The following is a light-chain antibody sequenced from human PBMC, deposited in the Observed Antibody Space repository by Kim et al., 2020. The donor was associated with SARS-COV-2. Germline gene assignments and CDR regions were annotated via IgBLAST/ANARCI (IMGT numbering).Light chain of an antibody. Sequence: GQGVTISCSGGSSNVGTNYVHWYQQLPGTAPKLLIYKDRQRPSGVPDRFSGSKSGTSASLAISGLQSEDEADYYCATWDDSLSGPVFGGGTQLTVL. CDR2: KDR. CDR1: SSNVGTNY. J-gene: IGLJ3*02. CDR3: ATWDDSLSGPV. V-gene: IGLV1-47*01.